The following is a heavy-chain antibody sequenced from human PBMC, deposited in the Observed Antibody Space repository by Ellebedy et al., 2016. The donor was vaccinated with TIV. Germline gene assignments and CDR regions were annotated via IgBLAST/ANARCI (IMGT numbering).Heavy chain of an antibody. D-gene: IGHD3-10*01. V-gene: IGHV4-39*01. J-gene: IGHJ5*02. CDR2: IYYSGST. Sequence: MPGGSLRLSCTVSGGSISSSSYYWGWIRQPPGKGLEWIGSIYYSGSTYYNPYLKSRVTISVDTSKNQFSLKLSSVTAADTAVYYCASHMVRESTWFDPWGQGTLVTVSS. CDR1: GGSISSSSYY. CDR3: ASHMVRESTWFDP.